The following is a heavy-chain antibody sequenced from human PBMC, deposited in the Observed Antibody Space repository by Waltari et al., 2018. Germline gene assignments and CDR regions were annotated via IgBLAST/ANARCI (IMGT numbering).Heavy chain of an antibody. CDR2: IIPFRGIS. J-gene: IGHJ4*02. D-gene: IGHD1-1*01. Sequence: HVQLEQSGAEVKKTGSSVKVSCKASGGTFSTYTVTWVPQAPGQGLKWLGSIIPFRGISKYAQSLQARLTITVYQSTNTGYMELNNLRPEDTGVYYGARSGEMKGTVDYWGQGTLVTVSS. CDR3: ARSGEMKGTVDY. V-gene: IGHV1-69*02. CDR1: GGTFSTYT.